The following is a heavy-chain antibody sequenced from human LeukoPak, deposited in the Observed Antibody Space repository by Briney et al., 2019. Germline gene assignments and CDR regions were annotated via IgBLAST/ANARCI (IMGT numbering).Heavy chain of an antibody. J-gene: IGHJ4*02. CDR1: GGSISSYY. Sequence: LSLTCTVSGGSISSYYWSWIRQAPGKGLEWVSYISSSGSTIYYADSVKGRFTISRDNAKNSLYLQMNSLRAEDTAVYYCARFFDYYDSSGYLGYWGQGTLVTVSS. CDR2: ISSSGSTI. V-gene: IGHV3-11*04. CDR3: ARFFDYYDSSGYLGY. D-gene: IGHD3-22*01.